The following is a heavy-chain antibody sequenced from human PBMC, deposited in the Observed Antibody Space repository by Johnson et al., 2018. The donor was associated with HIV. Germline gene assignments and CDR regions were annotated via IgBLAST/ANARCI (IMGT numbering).Heavy chain of an antibody. CDR3: ARDGQVYYNFWISSLAFDI. CDR2: IWYDGSNK. Sequence: QVQVVESGGGVVQPGRSLRLSCAASGFTFSSYGIHWVRQAPGKGLEWVAVIWYDGSNKYYADSVKGRFTISRDNSKNPLFLQMNSLRAEDTAVYYCARDGQVYYNFWISSLAFDIWGQGTMVTVSS. J-gene: IGHJ3*02. D-gene: IGHD3-3*01. V-gene: IGHV3-30*19. CDR1: GFTFSSYG.